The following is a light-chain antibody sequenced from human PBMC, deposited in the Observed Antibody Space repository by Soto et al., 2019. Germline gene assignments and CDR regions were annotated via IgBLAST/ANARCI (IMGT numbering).Light chain of an antibody. CDR1: QSISSNY. CDR3: QQYSSSPRT. J-gene: IGKJ1*01. V-gene: IGKV3-20*01. Sequence: NVLTQSPGTLSLSPGEGATLSFSSSQSISSNYLAWYHQKPGQAPRLLIFGASSRATDIPDRFRGSGSGRDFLLNISRLEPEDSGMYYCQQYSSSPRTFGQGTRWIS. CDR2: GAS.